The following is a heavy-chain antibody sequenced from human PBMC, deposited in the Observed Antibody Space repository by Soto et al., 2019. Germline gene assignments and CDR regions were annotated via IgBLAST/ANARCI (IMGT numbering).Heavy chain of an antibody. D-gene: IGHD2-2*01. CDR1: GFTFSSYS. Sequence: EVQVVESGGGLVKPGGSLRLSCAASGFTFSSYSMNWVRQAPGKGLEWVSSISSSSSYIYYADSVKGRFTISRDNAKNSLYLQMNSLRAEDTAVYYCARVGGGYQLLHAFDIWGQGTMVTASS. J-gene: IGHJ3*02. V-gene: IGHV3-21*01. CDR2: ISSSSSYI. CDR3: ARVGGGYQLLHAFDI.